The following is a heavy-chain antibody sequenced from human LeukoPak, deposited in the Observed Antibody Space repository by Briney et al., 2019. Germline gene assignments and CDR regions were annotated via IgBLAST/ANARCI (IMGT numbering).Heavy chain of an antibody. Sequence: ASVKVSCKASGHTFTDYYMHWVRQAPGQGLEWMGWINPNNGGTNYAQKFQGRVTMTRGTSISTAYMELSRLTSDDTAVYYCARGSSSWYVGPPLDYWGQGTLVTVSS. CDR1: GHTFTDYY. CDR3: ARGSSSWYVGPPLDY. V-gene: IGHV1-2*02. D-gene: IGHD6-13*01. J-gene: IGHJ4*02. CDR2: INPNNGGT.